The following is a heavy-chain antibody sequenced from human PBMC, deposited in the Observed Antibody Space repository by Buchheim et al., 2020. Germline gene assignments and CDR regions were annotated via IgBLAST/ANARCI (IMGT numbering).Heavy chain of an antibody. CDR1: GFTFSDYY. D-gene: IGHD6-6*01. J-gene: IGHJ6*02. V-gene: IGHV3-33*08. Sequence: QVQLVESGGGLVKPGGSLRLSCAASGFTFSDYYMSWIRQAPGKGLEWVAVIWYDGSNKYYADSVKGRFTISRDNSKNTLYLQMNSLRAEDTAVYYCARWGYSSSKSGMDVWGQGTT. CDR2: IWYDGSNK. CDR3: ARWGYSSSKSGMDV.